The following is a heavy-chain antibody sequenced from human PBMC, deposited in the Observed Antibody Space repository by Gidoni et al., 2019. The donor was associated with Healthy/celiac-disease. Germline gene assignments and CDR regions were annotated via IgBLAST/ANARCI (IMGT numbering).Heavy chain of an antibody. CDR3: ARDSQPIVGAVDFDY. Sequence: DVQLVESGGGLVKPGGSRRLSCAASAFTFSSYSMNWARQAPGKGLERVSSISSSSSYIYYADSVKGRFTISRDNAKNSLYLQMNSLRAEDTAVYYCARDSQPIVGAVDFDYWGQGTLVTVSS. D-gene: IGHD1-26*01. CDR1: AFTFSSYS. CDR2: ISSSSSYI. J-gene: IGHJ4*02. V-gene: IGHV3-21*01.